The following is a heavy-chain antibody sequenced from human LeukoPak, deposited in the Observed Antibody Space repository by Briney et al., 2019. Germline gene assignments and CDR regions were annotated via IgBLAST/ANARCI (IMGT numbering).Heavy chain of an antibody. CDR1: GGSISSYY. CDR3: AKRQGPNSGSYDYFDP. V-gene: IGHV4-4*09. J-gene: IGHJ5*02. CDR2: IHSSGYT. D-gene: IGHD1-26*01. Sequence: SETLSLTCTVSGGSISSYYWSWIRQPPGRGLEWIAYIHSSGYTNYNPSLKSRVTISVDTSKNQFSLEVTSVTAADTAVYYCAKRQGPNSGSYDYFDPWGQGTLVTVSS.